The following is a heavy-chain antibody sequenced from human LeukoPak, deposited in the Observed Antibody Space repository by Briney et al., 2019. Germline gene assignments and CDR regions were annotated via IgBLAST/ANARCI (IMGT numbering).Heavy chain of an antibody. CDR2: IIPILGIA. V-gene: IGHV1-69*10. CDR3: ARESSRHWFDP. J-gene: IGHJ5*02. Sequence: ASVKVSCKASGGTFSSYTISWVGQAPGQGREWMGGIIPILGIANYAQNFQCRVTITADKSTTTAYMELSSLRSEDTAVYYCARESSRHWFDPSGQGALVTVSS. CDR1: GGTFSSYT.